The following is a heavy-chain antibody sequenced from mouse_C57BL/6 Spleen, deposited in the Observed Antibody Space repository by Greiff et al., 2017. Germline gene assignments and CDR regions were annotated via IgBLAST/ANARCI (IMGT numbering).Heavy chain of an antibody. D-gene: IGHD2-12*01. V-gene: IGHV3-6*01. CDR1: GYSITSGYY. J-gene: IGHJ2*01. CDR3: ARNAYYKEGFDY. CDR2: ISYDGSN. Sequence: DVQLQESGPGLVKPSQSLSLTCSVTGYSITSGYYWNWIRQFPGNKLEWMGYISYDGSNNYNPSLKNRISIPRDTSKNQFFLKLNSVTTEDTATYYCARNAYYKEGFDYWGQGTTLTVSS.